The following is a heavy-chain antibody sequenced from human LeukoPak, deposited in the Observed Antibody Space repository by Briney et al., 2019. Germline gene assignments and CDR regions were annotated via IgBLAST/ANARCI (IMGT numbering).Heavy chain of an antibody. D-gene: IGHD2-15*01. Sequence: GGSLRLSCAGSGFSFSSYGMHFVRQAPGKGLEGMAVIRADGSNKYYADSVKGRFTISRDNSKNTLYLQMNSLSPEDTAVYYCANVWGVVVAARFWGKGTTVSISS. CDR3: ANVWGVVVAARF. J-gene: IGHJ6*04. CDR2: IRADGSNK. CDR1: GFSFSSYG. V-gene: IGHV3-30*02.